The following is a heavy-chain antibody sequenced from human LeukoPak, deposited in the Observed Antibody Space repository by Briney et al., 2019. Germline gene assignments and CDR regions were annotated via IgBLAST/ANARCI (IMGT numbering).Heavy chain of an antibody. D-gene: IGHD2-15*01. Sequence: SVKVSCKASGGTFSSYAITWVRQAPGQGLEWMGGIIPIFGTANYAQKFQGRVTITADESTSTASMELSSLRSEDTAVYYCARDTSWQYCSGGRCYGIDYWGQGTLVTVSS. CDR1: GGTFSSYA. V-gene: IGHV1-69*13. J-gene: IGHJ4*02. CDR2: IIPIFGTA. CDR3: ARDTSWQYCSGGRCYGIDY.